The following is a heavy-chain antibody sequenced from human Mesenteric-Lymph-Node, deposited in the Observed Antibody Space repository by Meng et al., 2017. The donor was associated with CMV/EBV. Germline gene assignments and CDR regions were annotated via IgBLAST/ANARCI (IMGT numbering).Heavy chain of an antibody. J-gene: IGHJ4*02. CDR2: ISSSSSYI. D-gene: IGHD2-2*01. CDR3: ARLGYCSSTSCPLDY. Sequence: GGSLRLSCAASGFTFSTYWMHWVRQAPGKGLEWVSSISSSSSYIYYADSVKGRFTISRDNAKNSLYLQMNSLRAEDTAVYYCARLGYCSSTSCPLDYWGQGTLVTVSS. CDR1: GFTFSTYW. V-gene: IGHV3-21*01.